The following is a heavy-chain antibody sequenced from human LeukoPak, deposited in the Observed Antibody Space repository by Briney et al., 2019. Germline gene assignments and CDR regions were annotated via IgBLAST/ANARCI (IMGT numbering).Heavy chain of an antibody. CDR3: AKVLRITMIVVVKTNAFDI. J-gene: IGHJ3*02. CDR1: GFTFSSYS. D-gene: IGHD3-22*01. CDR2: ISGSGGST. Sequence: GGPLRLPCAASGFTFSSYSMNWVRQAPGKGLEWVSAISGSGGSTYYADSVKGRFTISRDNSKNTLYLQMNSLRAEDTAVYYCAKVLRITMIVVVKTNAFDIWGQGTMVTVSS. V-gene: IGHV3-23*01.